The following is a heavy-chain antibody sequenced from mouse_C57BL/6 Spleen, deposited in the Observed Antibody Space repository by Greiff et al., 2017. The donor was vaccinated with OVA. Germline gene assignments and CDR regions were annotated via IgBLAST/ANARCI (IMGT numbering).Heavy chain of an antibody. V-gene: IGHV6-3*01. CDR1: GFTFSNYW. D-gene: IGHD2-3*01. J-gene: IGHJ3*01. Sequence: EVKLVESGGGLVQPGGSMKLSCVASGFTFSNYWMNWVRQSPEKGLEWVAQIRLKSDNYATHSAASVKGRFTISRDDSRSSVYLQMNNLRSEDTGIYYCTGEDGGFAYWGQGTLVTVSA. CDR2: IRLKSDNYAT. CDR3: TGEDGGFAY.